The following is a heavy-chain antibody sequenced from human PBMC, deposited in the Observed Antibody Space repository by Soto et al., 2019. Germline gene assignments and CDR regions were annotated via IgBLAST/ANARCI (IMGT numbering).Heavy chain of an antibody. Sequence: ELKLEQSGAEVKKPGESLMISCKGSGYRFSSYWVGWVRQMAGKGLGWMGMIHPGDPDIIYIPSFQGQVTISADKSTSTAYLQWSSLKASDTAMYYCASPITVFGVVCLWGQGTLVTVSS. CDR3: ASPITVFGVVCL. J-gene: IGHJ4*02. V-gene: IGHV5-51*01. CDR1: GYRFSSYW. D-gene: IGHD3-3*01. CDR2: IHPGDPDI.